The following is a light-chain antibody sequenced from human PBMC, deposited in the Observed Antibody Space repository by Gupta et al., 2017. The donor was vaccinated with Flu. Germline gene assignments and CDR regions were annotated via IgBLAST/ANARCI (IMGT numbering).Light chain of an antibody. CDR1: NSNIGKNY. CDR2: DNN. CDR3: GTWDTSLRAVV. J-gene: IGLJ2*01. V-gene: IGLV1-51*01. Sequence: SNSNIGKNYVSWYQHIPGTAPQLLIYDNNQRPSGTPDRFSGSKSGTSAILVITGLQTGDEADYYCGTWDTSLRAVVFGGGTRLTVL.